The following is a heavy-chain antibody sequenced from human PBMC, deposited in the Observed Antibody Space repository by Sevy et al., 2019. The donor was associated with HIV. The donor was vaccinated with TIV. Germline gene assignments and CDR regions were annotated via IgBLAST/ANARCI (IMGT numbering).Heavy chain of an antibody. D-gene: IGHD3-10*01. CDR3: AHMESHYYGSGSYYKGAYMDV. Sequence: GGSLRLSCAASGFTFSSYGMHWVRQAPGKGLEWVAVISYDGSNKYYADSVKGRFTISRDNSKNTLYLQMNSLRAEDTAVYYCAHMESHYYGSGSYYKGAYMDVWGQGTTVTVSS. J-gene: IGHJ6*02. V-gene: IGHV3-30*03. CDR1: GFTFSSYG. CDR2: ISYDGSNK.